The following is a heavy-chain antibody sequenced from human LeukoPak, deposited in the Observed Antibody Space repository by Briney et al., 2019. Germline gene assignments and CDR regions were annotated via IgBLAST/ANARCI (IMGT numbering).Heavy chain of an antibody. V-gene: IGHV4-34*01. Sequence: SETLSLTCAVYSESFSGQPPGKGLQRVGEINPSGSTNYNPSLKSPVIISVDTSKNQFSLKLSSVTAADTAVYYCARDKDGSGSWGQGTLVTVSS. CDR1: SESFSG. CDR2: INPSGST. D-gene: IGHD3-10*01. J-gene: IGHJ5*02. CDR3: ARDKDGSGS.